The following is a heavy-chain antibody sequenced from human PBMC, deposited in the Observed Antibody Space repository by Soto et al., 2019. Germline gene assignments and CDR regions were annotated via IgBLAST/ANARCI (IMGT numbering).Heavy chain of an antibody. CDR3: AREAPSLFYDILTAPSAFDI. CDR2: ISSNGGST. D-gene: IGHD3-9*01. CDR1: GFTFSSYA. Sequence: VQLVESGGGLVQPGGSLRLSCAASGFTFSSYAMHWVRQAPGKGLEYVSAISSNGGSTYYANSVKGRFTISRDNSKNTLYLQMGSLRAEDMAVYYCAREAPSLFYDILTAPSAFDIWGQGTMVTVSS. V-gene: IGHV3-64*01. J-gene: IGHJ3*02.